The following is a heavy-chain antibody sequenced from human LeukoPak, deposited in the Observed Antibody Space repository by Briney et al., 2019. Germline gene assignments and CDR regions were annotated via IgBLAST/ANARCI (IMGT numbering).Heavy chain of an antibody. V-gene: IGHV3-48*04. CDR1: GFTFNNFI. CDR3: AGDSSGYYDVYYYFGMDV. Sequence: GGSLRLSCAASGFTFNNFIMNWVRQAPGKGLEWVSYISSSRHSIYYADSVKGRFTISRDNAKNSLYLQMNSLRAEDTAVYYYAGDSSGYYDVYYYFGMDVWGQGTTVTVSS. D-gene: IGHD3-22*01. CDR2: ISSSRHSI. J-gene: IGHJ6*02.